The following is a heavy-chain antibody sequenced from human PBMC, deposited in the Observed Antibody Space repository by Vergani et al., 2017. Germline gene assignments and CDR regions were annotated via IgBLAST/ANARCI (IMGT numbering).Heavy chain of an antibody. CDR1: GGTFSSYA. CDR3: ARAGCDYGDCYYYYYGMDV. V-gene: IGHV1-69*04. Sequence: QVQLVQSGAEVKKPGSSVKVSCKASGGTFSSYAISWVRRAPGQGLEWKGRIIPILGIENYAQKFQGRVTITADKSTSTAYMELSSLRSEDTAVYYCARAGCDYGDCYYYYYGMDVWGQGTTVTVSS. CDR2: IIPILGIE. J-gene: IGHJ6*02. D-gene: IGHD4-17*01.